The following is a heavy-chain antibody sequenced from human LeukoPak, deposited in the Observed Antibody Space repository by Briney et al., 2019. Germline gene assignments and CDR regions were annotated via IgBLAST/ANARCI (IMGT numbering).Heavy chain of an antibody. J-gene: IGHJ3*02. V-gene: IGHV4-61*02. Sequence: SQTLSLTCSVSGGSISSGTYYWSWIRQPAGKGLEWIGRIFTTGSTNYNPSLKSRVTISIDTSKNQFSLKLSSVTAADTAVYFCARGPYSYDSSGAFDIWGQGTMVTVSS. CDR3: ARGPYSYDSSGAFDI. CDR2: IFTTGST. CDR1: GGSISSGTYY. D-gene: IGHD3-22*01.